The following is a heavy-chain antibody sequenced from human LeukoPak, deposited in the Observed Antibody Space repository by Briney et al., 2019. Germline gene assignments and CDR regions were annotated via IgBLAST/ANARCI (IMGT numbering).Heavy chain of an antibody. CDR2: ISSGSTYI. J-gene: IGHJ4*02. D-gene: IGHD5-24*01. Sequence: GGSLRLSCAASGFTFSSFAMTWVRQAPGKGLEWVSSISSGSTYIFYADSMKGRFTISGDNARNSLYLQMNSLRAEDTAVYYCARGGIFTYGYDYWGQGTLVTVSS. V-gene: IGHV3-21*01. CDR1: GFTFSSFA. CDR3: ARGGIFTYGYDY.